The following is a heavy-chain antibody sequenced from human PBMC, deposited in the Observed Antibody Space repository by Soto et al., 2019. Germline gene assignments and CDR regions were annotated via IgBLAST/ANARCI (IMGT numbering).Heavy chain of an antibody. D-gene: IGHD2-15*01. CDR2: ISYDGSNK. Sequence: HPGGSLRQSFAASECTFRSYGRHWDRQAPGKGLEWVAVISYDGSNKYYADSVKGRFTISRDNSRNTLYLQMNSLRAEDTAVYYCASNELYCSGGSCHDYWGQGTLVTVSS. CDR3: ASNELYCSGGSCHDY. CDR1: ECTFRSYG. V-gene: IGHV3-30-3*01. J-gene: IGHJ4*02.